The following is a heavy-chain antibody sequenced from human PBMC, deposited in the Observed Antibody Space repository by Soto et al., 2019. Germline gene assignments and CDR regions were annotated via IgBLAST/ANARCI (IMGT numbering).Heavy chain of an antibody. V-gene: IGHV4-38-2*01. CDR1: GYSISSGYY. D-gene: IGHD2-2*02. CDR3: ARAIVVVPAAILGGGWFDP. Sequence: PSETLSLTCAVSGYSISSGYYWGWIRQPPGKGLEWIGSIYHSGSTYYNPSLKSRVTISVDTSKNQFSLKLSSVTAADTAVYYCARAIVVVPAAILGGGWFDPWGQGTLVTVS. J-gene: IGHJ5*02. CDR2: IYHSGST.